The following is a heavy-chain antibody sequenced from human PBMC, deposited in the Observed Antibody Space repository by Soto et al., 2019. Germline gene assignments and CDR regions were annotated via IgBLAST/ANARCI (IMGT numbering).Heavy chain of an antibody. CDR1: GYTFTSYG. CDR3: ARVPRGELLLGY. D-gene: IGHD1-26*01. Sequence: ASVKVSCKASGYTFTSYGVCWVRQAPGHGLEWMGWISAYNGNTNYAQKLQGRATMTTDTSTSTAYMELRSLRSDATAVYYCARVPRGELLLGYWGQGTLVTVSS. J-gene: IGHJ4*02. CDR2: ISAYNGNT. V-gene: IGHV1-18*01.